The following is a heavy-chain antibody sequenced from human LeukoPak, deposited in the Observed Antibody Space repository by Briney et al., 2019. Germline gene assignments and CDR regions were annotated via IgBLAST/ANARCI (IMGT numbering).Heavy chain of an antibody. Sequence: GESLKISCKGSGYSFTSYWISWVRQMPGKGLEWMGRIDPSDSYTNYSPSFQGHVTISADKSISTAYLQWSSLKASDTAMYYCASRIAAAGYFDYWGQGTLVTVSS. CDR2: IDPSDSYT. CDR1: GYSFTSYW. J-gene: IGHJ4*02. V-gene: IGHV5-10-1*01. D-gene: IGHD6-13*01. CDR3: ASRIAAAGYFDY.